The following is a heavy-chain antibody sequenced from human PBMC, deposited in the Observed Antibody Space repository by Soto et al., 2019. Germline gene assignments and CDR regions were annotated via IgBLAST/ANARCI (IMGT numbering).Heavy chain of an antibody. CDR1: GGSISSYY. D-gene: IGHD4-17*01. V-gene: IGHV4-59*01. Sequence: PSETLSLTCTVSGGSISSYYWSWIRQPPGKGLEWIGYIYYSGSTNYNPSLKSRVTISVDTSKNQFSLKLSSVTAADTAVYYCARDYGDYSHYWGQGTLVTVSS. CDR2: IYYSGST. J-gene: IGHJ4*02. CDR3: ARDYGDYSHY.